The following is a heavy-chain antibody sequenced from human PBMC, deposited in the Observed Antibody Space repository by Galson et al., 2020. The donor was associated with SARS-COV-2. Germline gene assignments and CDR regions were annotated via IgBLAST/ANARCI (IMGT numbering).Heavy chain of an antibody. CDR2: IIPIFGTA. CDR1: GSTFSSYA. Sequence: SVKVSCQASGSTFSSYAISWVRQAPGHGLEWMGRIIPIFGTAHYAQKFQGRVTITADESTSTAYMELSSLRSEDTAVYYCARDRHVYEGMDVWGQGTTVTVSS. CDR3: ARDRHVYEGMDV. V-gene: IGHV1-69*13. J-gene: IGHJ6*02.